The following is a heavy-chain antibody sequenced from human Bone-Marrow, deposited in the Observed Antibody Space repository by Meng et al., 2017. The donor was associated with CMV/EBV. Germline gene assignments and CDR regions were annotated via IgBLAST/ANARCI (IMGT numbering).Heavy chain of an antibody. J-gene: IGHJ5*02. V-gene: IGHV4-34*01. CDR2: INHSGGT. D-gene: IGHD6-13*01. Sequence: SDTLSLTCTVYDGSFNAYYYDWFRQAPGKGLEWIGEINHSGGTNYNPSLKSRVTISVDKSKNQFSLRLTSVTAADTAVYYCARGYRGSSSRSPPNWFDPWGQGTLVTASS. CDR3: ARGYRGSSSRSPPNWFDP. CDR1: DGSFNAYY.